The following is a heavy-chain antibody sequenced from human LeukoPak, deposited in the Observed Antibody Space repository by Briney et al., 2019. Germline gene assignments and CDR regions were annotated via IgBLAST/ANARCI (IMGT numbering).Heavy chain of an antibody. CDR3: AKDRTVGASYWYFDL. V-gene: IGHV3-7*03. J-gene: IGHJ2*01. Sequence: GGSLRLSCTASGFTFNNYWMGWVRQAPGKGLEWVANIKRDGGEMYYVDSVKGRFTISRDSSRNTLFLHMNTLRAEDTAIYYCAKDRTVGASYWYFDLWGRGTLVTVSS. CDR2: IKRDGGEM. CDR1: GFTFNNYW. D-gene: IGHD1-26*01.